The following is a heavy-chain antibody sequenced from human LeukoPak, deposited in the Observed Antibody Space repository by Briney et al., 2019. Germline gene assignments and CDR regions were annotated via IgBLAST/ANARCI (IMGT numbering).Heavy chain of an antibody. V-gene: IGHV3-30-3*01. CDR1: GFTFSSYA. J-gene: IGHJ4*02. Sequence: SGGSLRLSCAASGFTFSSYAMLWVRQAPGKGLEWVAVISYDGSNKYYADSVKGRFTISRDNSKNTLYLQMNSLRAEDTAVYYCARDGSLDDFWSGYYFRFDYWGQGTLVTVSS. CDR3: ARDGSLDDFWSGYYFRFDY. CDR2: ISYDGSNK. D-gene: IGHD3-3*01.